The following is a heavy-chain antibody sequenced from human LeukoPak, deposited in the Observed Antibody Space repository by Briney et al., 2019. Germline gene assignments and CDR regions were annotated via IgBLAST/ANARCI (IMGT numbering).Heavy chain of an antibody. J-gene: IGHJ3*02. V-gene: IGHV4-34*01. D-gene: IGHD3-22*01. CDR3: ARLDYYDSSGQNAFDI. CDR1: GGSFSGYY. CDR2: INHSGST. Sequence: SETLSLTCAVYGGSFSGYYWSWIRQPPGKGLEWIGEINHSGSTNYNPSLKSRVTISVDTSKNQFSLKLSSVTAADTAVYYCARLDYYDSSGQNAFDIWGQGTMVTVSS.